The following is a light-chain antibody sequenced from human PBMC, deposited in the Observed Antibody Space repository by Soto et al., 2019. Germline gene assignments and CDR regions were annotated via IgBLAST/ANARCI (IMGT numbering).Light chain of an antibody. CDR1: QSISNH. V-gene: IGKV1-39*01. J-gene: IGKJ1*01. CDR3: QQSYSSPPT. Sequence: DIQMPQSPSSLSASLGDRFTITCLASQSISNHLNWYQQKPGKAPKLLIFAASSLQSGVPSRFSGSRSGPDFTLTISSLQPEDFATYYCQQSYSSPPTFGQGTKVDI. CDR2: AAS.